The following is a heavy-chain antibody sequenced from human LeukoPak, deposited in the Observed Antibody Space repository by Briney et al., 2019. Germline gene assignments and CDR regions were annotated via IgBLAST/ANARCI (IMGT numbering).Heavy chain of an antibody. CDR2: ISGDGNTI. Sequence: GGSLRLSCAGSGFAFSVHYMTWIRQAPGKGLEWLSYISGDGNTIYYADSVRGRFTISRDNAKNSLYLHVNSLRVEDTAVYYCARVLSHWGWPGDYYFDYWGQGTVVTVSS. CDR3: ARVLSHWGWPGDYYFDY. D-gene: IGHD3-16*01. J-gene: IGHJ4*02. V-gene: IGHV3-11*04. CDR1: GFAFSVHY.